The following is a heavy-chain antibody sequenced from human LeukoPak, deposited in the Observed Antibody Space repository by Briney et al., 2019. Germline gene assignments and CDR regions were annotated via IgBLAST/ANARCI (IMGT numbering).Heavy chain of an antibody. CDR2: ISGSGGTT. CDR3: AKDLAFGTTNYFDY. V-gene: IGHV3-23*01. Sequence: PGGSLRLSCAASGFTFRSYAMSWVRQAPGKGLERVSAISGSGGTTYYADSVKGRFTISRDNSKNTLYLQMNSLRAEDTAVYYCAKDLAFGTTNYFDYWGQGTLVTLSS. D-gene: IGHD1-7*01. CDR1: GFTFRSYA. J-gene: IGHJ4*02.